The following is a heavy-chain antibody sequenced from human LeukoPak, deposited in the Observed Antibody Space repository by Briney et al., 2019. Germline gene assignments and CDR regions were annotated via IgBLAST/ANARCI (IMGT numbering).Heavy chain of an antibody. CDR2: ISSSSSYI. CDR1: GFTFSSYI. CDR3: ARDYYDSSGSSYFDY. D-gene: IGHD3-22*01. V-gene: IGHV3-21*01. J-gene: IGHJ4*02. Sequence: GGSLRLSCAASGFTFSSYIMNWVRQAPGKGLEWVSSISSSSSYIYYADSVKGRFTISRDNAKNSLYLQMYSLRAEDTAVYYCARDYYDSSGSSYFDYWGQGTLVTVSS.